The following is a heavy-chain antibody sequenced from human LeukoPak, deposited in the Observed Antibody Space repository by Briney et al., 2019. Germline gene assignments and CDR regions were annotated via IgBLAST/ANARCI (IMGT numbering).Heavy chain of an antibody. Sequence: PSETLSLTCTVSGGSISSYYWSWIRQPAGKGLEWIERIYTSGSTNYNPSLKSRVTMSVDTSKNQFSLKLSSVTAADTAVYYCARSATYYYDSSGYYTVDHFDYWGQGTLVTVSS. D-gene: IGHD3-22*01. V-gene: IGHV4-4*07. CDR2: IYTSGST. J-gene: IGHJ4*02. CDR3: ARSATYYYDSSGYYTVDHFDY. CDR1: GGSISSYY.